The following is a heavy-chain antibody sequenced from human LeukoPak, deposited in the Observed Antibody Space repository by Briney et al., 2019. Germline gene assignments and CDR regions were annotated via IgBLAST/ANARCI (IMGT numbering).Heavy chain of an antibody. CDR2: IYHSGST. Sequence: SETLSLTCAVSGGSISSSNWWSWVRQPPGKGLEWIGEIYHSGSTNYNPSLKSRVTISVDTSKNQFSLKLSSVTAADTAVYYCARTSRRVVPAATYDYWGQGTLVTVSS. CDR1: GGSISSSNW. CDR3: ARTSRRVVPAATYDY. V-gene: IGHV4-4*02. J-gene: IGHJ4*02. D-gene: IGHD2-2*01.